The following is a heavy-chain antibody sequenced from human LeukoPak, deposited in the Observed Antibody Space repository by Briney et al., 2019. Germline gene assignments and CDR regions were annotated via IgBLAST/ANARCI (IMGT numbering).Heavy chain of an antibody. Sequence: GASVKVSCKASGYTFTSYGISWVRQAPGQGLEWMGWISAYNGNANYAQKLQGRVTMTTDTSTSTAYMELRSLRSDDTAVYYCARVDPNSSGWNKFDYWGQGTLVTVSS. D-gene: IGHD6-19*01. V-gene: IGHV1-18*01. J-gene: IGHJ4*02. CDR2: ISAYNGNA. CDR1: GYTFTSYG. CDR3: ARVDPNSSGWNKFDY.